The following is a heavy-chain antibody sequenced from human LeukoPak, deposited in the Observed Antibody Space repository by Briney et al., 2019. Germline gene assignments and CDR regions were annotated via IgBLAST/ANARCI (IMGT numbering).Heavy chain of an antibody. CDR2: IIPILGIA. J-gene: IGHJ4*02. V-gene: IGHV1-69*04. CDR3: ARAHYGSGSYYNAPHY. CDR1: GGTFSSYA. D-gene: IGHD3-10*01. Sequence: ASVKISCKASGGTFSSYAISWVRQAPGQGLEWMGRIIPILGIANYAQKFQGRVTITADKSTSTAYMELSSLRSEDTAVYYCARAHYGSGSYYNAPHYWGQGTLVTVSS.